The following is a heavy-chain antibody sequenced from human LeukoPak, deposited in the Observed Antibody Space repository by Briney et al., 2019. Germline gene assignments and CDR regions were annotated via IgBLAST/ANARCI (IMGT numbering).Heavy chain of an antibody. D-gene: IGHD1-1*01. J-gene: IGHJ6*02. V-gene: IGHV3-74*01. Sequence: GGSLRLSCAASGFTFNNYWIHWVRHVPGKGLVWVSRINNDGSSASYVDSVKGRFTISRDNAKNTLFLQMNSLRAEDTAVYYCARRGTGHGMDVWGQGTTVTVSS. CDR3: ARRGTGHGMDV. CDR1: GFTFNNYW. CDR2: INNDGSSA.